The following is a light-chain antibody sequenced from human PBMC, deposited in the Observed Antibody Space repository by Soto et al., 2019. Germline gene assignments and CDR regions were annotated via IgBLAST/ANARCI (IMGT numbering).Light chain of an antibody. V-gene: IGKV3-11*01. CDR2: DAS. CDR1: QSVSSY. J-gene: IGKJ5*01. Sequence: EIVLTQSPANLSLSPGERATLSCRASQSVSSYLAWYQQKPGQAPRLLIYDASNRATGIPARFSGSGSGTDFTLTISSLEPEDFAVYYCHQRSNWPTFGQGTRLEIK. CDR3: HQRSNWPT.